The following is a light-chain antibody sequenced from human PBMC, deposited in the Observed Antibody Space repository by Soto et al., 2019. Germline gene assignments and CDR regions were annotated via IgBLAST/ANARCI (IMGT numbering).Light chain of an antibody. CDR3: SSYTSSSFYV. CDR1: SSDVGSYNR. J-gene: IGLJ1*01. Sequence: QSVLTQPPSVSGPPGQSVTISCTGTSSDVGSYNRVSWYQQPPGTAPKLMIYEVSNRPSGVPDRFSGSKSGNTASLTISGLQAEDEADYYCSSYTSSSFYVFGTGTKVTVL. V-gene: IGLV2-18*02. CDR2: EVS.